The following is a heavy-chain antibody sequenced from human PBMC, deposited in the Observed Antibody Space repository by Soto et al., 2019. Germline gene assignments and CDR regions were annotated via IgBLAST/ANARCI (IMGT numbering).Heavy chain of an antibody. CDR2: ISYDGSNK. J-gene: IGHJ6*02. CDR1: GFTFISYA. V-gene: IGHV3-30-3*01. D-gene: IGHD3-10*01. CDR3: ARDSIRGGYYYYGMDV. Sequence: PVGSLRLSCAASGFTFISYAMHCFIQSPVKVLEWVAVISYDGSNKYYADSVKGRFTISRDNSKNTLYLQMNSLRAEDTAVYYCARDSIRGGYYYYGMDVWGQGTTVTVSS.